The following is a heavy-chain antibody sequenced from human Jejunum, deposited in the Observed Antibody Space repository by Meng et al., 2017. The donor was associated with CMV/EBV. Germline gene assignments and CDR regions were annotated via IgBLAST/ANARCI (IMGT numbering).Heavy chain of an antibody. Sequence: SCAASGFTFSNYWMHWVRQTPKGLEWVSVIYTSGNTYYADSVKGRFTISRASSTNTAYLQMNSLRNEDTAVYYCAKGGFGRPLDYWGHGTLVTVSS. CDR1: GFTFSNYW. J-gene: IGHJ4*01. D-gene: IGHD3-10*01. CDR3: AKGGFGRPLDY. V-gene: IGHV3-53*01. CDR2: IYTSGNT.